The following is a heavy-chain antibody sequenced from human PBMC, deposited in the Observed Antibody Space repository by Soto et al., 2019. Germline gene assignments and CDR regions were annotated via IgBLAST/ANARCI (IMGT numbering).Heavy chain of an antibody. Sequence: QVQLVQSGAEVKKPGSSVKVSCKASGGTFSTSAISWVRQAPGQGLEWVGGMMPVFPTPDYAQNFQGRVTITADESSTTAYLELTSLRADDTAVYYCATDKDRLQLGGNYYYILDVWGQGTAITVSS. D-gene: IGHD1-1*01. CDR3: ATDKDRLQLGGNYYYILDV. J-gene: IGHJ6*02. CDR1: GGTFSTSA. V-gene: IGHV1-69*12. CDR2: MMPVFPTP.